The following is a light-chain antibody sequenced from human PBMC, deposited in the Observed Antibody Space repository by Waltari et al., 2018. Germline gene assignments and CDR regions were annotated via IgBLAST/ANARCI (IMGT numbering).Light chain of an antibody. Sequence: EIVLTQSPATLSLSPGERATLSCRASQSVSTFLAWYQQKPGQAPRLLIYDVSNSATGTPARFGGSGSGTDFTLTISTLEPEDFAVYYCHQRSTWPWTFGQGTKVEIK. CDR2: DVS. CDR3: HQRSTWPWT. CDR1: QSVSTF. V-gene: IGKV3-11*01. J-gene: IGKJ1*01.